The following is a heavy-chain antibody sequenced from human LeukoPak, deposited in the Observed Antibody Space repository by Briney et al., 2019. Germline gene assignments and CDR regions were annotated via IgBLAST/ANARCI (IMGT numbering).Heavy chain of an antibody. V-gene: IGHV4-34*01. J-gene: IGHJ4*02. CDR2: ISHSGST. CDR3: ARGFSH. Sequence: PSETLSLTCAVYGGSFSDYYWSWIRQPPGKGLEWIGEISHSGSTNYNPSLKSRVTISVDTAKNQFSLKLTSVTAADTAVYYCARGFSHWGQGTLVTVSS. CDR1: GGSFSDYY.